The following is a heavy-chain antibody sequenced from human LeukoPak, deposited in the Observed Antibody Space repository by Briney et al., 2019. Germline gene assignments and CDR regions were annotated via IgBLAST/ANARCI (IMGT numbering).Heavy chain of an antibody. J-gene: IGHJ4*02. CDR2: IGWNSGGI. V-gene: IGHV3-9*01. Sequence: GGSLRLSCAASGFTFDDYAMHWVRQAPGKGLEWVSGIGWNSGGIVYADSVKGRFTISRDNAKNSLYLQMNSLGAEDTAFYYCVKVTAAGFVDHWGQGTLVTVSS. CDR3: VKVTAAGFVDH. CDR1: GFTFDDYA. D-gene: IGHD6-13*01.